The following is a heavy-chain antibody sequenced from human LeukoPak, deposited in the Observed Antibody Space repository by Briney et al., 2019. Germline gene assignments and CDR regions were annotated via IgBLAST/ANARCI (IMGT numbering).Heavy chain of an antibody. CDR3: ARDSPDWAYYYYGMDV. V-gene: IGHV3-66*01. CDR2: IYSGGST. D-gene: IGHD3-9*01. CDR1: GFTVSSNY. J-gene: IGHJ6*02. Sequence: GGSLRLSCAAPGFTVSSNYMSWVRQAPGKGLEWVSVIYSGGSTYYADSVKGRFTISRDNSKNTLYLQINSLRAEDTAVYYCARDSPDWAYYYYGMDVWGQGTTVTVSS.